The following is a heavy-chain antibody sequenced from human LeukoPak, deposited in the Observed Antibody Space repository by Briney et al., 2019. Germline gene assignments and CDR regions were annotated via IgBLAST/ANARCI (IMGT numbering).Heavy chain of an antibody. CDR2: ISPTSDYI. CDR3: ARDIGRIYGSGSI. V-gene: IGHV3-21*01. Sequence: GGSLRLSCSASGFTFSSYSMNWVGQAPGKGLEWVSSISPTSDYIYYADSVKGRFTISRDNAKDSLYLQMNSLRAEDTAVYYRARDIGRIYGSGSIWGQGTMVTVSS. D-gene: IGHD3-10*01. CDR1: GFTFSSYS. J-gene: IGHJ3*02.